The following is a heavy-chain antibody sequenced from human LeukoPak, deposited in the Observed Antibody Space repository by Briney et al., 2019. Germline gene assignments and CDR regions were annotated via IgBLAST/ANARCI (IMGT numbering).Heavy chain of an antibody. CDR1: GGSFSGYY. Sequence: SETLSLTCAVYGGSFSGYYWTWIRQPPGKGLEWIGEIHYSGSATYNPSLKSRVTISVDTSKNQFSLKMNSVTAADTAVYYCARDASQWLHWFDPWGQGTLVTVSS. CDR2: IHYSGSA. D-gene: IGHD6-19*01. CDR3: ARDASQWLHWFDP. J-gene: IGHJ5*02. V-gene: IGHV4-34*01.